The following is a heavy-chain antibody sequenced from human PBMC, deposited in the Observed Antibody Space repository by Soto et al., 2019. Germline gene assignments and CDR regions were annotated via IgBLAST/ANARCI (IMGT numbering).Heavy chain of an antibody. Sequence: EVQLVESGGGLVQPGGSLRVSCAASGFTFSTYSMNWVRQAPGKGLEWVSYISSGSSNIYYADSVKGRFTISRANAKSSLYLQMNSLRAEDTAVYFCALDEQHVDCFDHWGQGTLVTVSS. CDR3: ALDEQHVDCFDH. V-gene: IGHV3-48*01. CDR2: ISSGSSNI. CDR1: GFTFSTYS. J-gene: IGHJ4*02. D-gene: IGHD6-13*01.